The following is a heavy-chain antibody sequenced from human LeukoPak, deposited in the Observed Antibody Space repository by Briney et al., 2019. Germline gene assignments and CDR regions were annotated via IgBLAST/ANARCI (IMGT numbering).Heavy chain of an antibody. J-gene: IGHJ5*02. CDR1: GGSISSSSYY. D-gene: IGHD5-24*01. Sequence: SETLSLTCTVSGGSISSSSYYWSWIRQPPGKGLEWIGYIYYSGSTNYNPSLKSRVTISVDTSKNQFSLKMSSVTAADTAVYYCARARDGHINNWFDPWGQGTLVTVSS. V-gene: IGHV4-61*01. CDR3: ARARDGHINNWFDP. CDR2: IYYSGST.